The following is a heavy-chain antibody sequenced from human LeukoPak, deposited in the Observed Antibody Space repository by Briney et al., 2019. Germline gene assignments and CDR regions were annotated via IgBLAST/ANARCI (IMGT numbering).Heavy chain of an antibody. V-gene: IGHV3-48*03. CDR2: ISSSGSTI. CDR3: AREGPGWAAAAGKPFNWFDP. D-gene: IGHD6-13*01. Sequence: GGSLRLSCAASVFTFSSYEMNWVRQAPGKGLEWVSYISSSGSTIYYADSVKGRFTISRDNAKNSLYLQMNSLRAEDTAVYYCAREGPGWAAAAGKPFNWFDPWGQGTLVTVSS. CDR1: VFTFSSYE. J-gene: IGHJ5*02.